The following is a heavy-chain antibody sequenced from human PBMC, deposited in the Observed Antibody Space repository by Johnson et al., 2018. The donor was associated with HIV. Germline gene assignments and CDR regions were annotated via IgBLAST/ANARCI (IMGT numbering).Heavy chain of an antibody. CDR2: ISSGGST. D-gene: IGHD6-6*01. CDR3: AKGGQLALHDAFDI. CDR1: GFTFGDYA. J-gene: IGHJ3*02. V-gene: IGHV3-23*04. Sequence: EQLVESGGGLVQPGRSLRLSCAVSGFTFGDYAMSWVRQAPGKGLEWVSIISSGGSTYYEDSVKGPFTISRDNSKHTLYLHMNRLRAEDTAVYYCAKGGQLALHDAFDIWGQGTMVTVSS.